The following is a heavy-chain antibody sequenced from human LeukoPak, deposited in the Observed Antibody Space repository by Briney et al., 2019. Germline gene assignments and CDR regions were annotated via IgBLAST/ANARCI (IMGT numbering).Heavy chain of an antibody. D-gene: IGHD4-11*01. CDR1: GYTFTGYY. CDR2: IKPNSGGT. V-gene: IGHV1-2*02. J-gene: IGHJ4*02. CDR3: ARVKVTIDY. Sequence: AAVKVSCKASGYTFTGYYMHWDRQAPGQGLEWMGWIKPNSGGTNYAQKFQGRVTMTRDSSISTAYMELSRLRSDDTAVYYCARVKVTIDYWGQGTLVTVSS.